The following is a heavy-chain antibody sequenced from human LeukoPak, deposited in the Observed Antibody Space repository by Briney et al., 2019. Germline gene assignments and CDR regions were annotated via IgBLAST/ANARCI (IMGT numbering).Heavy chain of an antibody. D-gene: IGHD6-13*01. CDR1: GFTFSDYY. CDR3: ARDLKAYSSSWYGPYYYYYGMDV. Sequence: PGGSLRLSCAASGFTFSDYYMSWIRQAPGKGLEWVSYISSNGSTIYYADSVKGRFTISRDNAKNSLYLQMNSLRAEDTAVYYCARDLKAYSSSWYGPYYYYYGMDVWGQGTTVTVSS. J-gene: IGHJ6*02. V-gene: IGHV3-11*01. CDR2: ISSNGSTI.